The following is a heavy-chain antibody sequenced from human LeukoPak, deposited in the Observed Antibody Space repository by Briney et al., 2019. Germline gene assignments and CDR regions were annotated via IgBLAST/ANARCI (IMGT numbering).Heavy chain of an antibody. J-gene: IGHJ4*02. Sequence: GGSLRLSCAASGFPFSDYAMTWVRQPPGKGLEGVSGISRGGGNTYYADSVKGRFTISRDNSKNTLYLQMNSLRAEDTAVYYCAKDLGISGWHLDYWGQGTMVTVSS. V-gene: IGHV3-23*01. CDR3: AKDLGISGWHLDY. D-gene: IGHD6-19*01. CDR1: GFPFSDYA. CDR2: ISRGGGNT.